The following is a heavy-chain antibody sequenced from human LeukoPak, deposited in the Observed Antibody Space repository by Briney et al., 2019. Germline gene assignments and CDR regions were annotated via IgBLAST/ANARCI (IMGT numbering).Heavy chain of an antibody. D-gene: IGHD2-21*01. V-gene: IGHV3-9*01. CDR2: INWNGVTL. Sequence: GGPLRLSCAASGFTFEDFAMHWVRQAPGKGREWVSLINWNGVTLAYADSVKGRFTISRDNARNSLYLQMNSLRPEDTALYYCAKDYCGGNSCFVDYWGQGTLVTVSS. J-gene: IGHJ4*02. CDR3: AKDYCGGNSCFVDY. CDR1: GFTFEDFA.